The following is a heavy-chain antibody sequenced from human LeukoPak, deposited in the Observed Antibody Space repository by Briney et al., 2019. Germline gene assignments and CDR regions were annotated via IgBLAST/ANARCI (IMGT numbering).Heavy chain of an antibody. CDR2: TRSKAYGGTT. J-gene: IGHJ4*02. D-gene: IGHD3-16*01. Sequence: PGRSLRLSCTVSGLPFGDSAMTWVRQAPGKGLEWVGCTRSKAYGGTTEYAASVKGRFTISRDDSKSIAYLQMDSLKTEDTAVYYCARGERDFDYWGQGTLVTVSS. CDR3: ARGERDFDY. CDR1: GLPFGDSA. V-gene: IGHV3-49*04.